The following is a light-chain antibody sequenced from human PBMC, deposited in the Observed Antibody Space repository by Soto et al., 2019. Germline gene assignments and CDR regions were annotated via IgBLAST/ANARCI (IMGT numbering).Light chain of an antibody. J-gene: IGKJ1*01. CDR1: QSISNY. CDR2: AAS. CDR3: QQTYRTRT. V-gene: IGKV1-39*01. Sequence: DIQMTQSPSSLSASVGDRVTITCRASQSISNYLNWYQQKPGKAPKLLIYAASSLRSGVPSRFCGSGSGTNFTLTISGLQPVDFATYYCQQTYRTRTFGQGTKVEI.